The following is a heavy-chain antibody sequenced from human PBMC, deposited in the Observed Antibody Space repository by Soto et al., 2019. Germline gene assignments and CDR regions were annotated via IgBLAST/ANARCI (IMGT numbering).Heavy chain of an antibody. CDR2: IIPIFGTA. CDR1: GGTFSSYA. V-gene: IGHV1-69*12. Sequence: QVQLVQSGAEVQKPGSSVKVSCKASGGTFSSYAISWVRQAPGQGLEWMGGIIPIFGTANYAQKFQGRVTITADESTSTAYRELSSLRSEDTAVYYCARDDVDTAMPYGMDVWGQGTTVTVSS. J-gene: IGHJ6*02. CDR3: ARDDVDTAMPYGMDV. D-gene: IGHD5-18*01.